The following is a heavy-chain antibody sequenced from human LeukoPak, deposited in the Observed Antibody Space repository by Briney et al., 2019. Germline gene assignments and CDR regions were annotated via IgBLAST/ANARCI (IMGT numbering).Heavy chain of an antibody. CDR2: ISSSSSSDM. D-gene: IGHD3-3*01. J-gene: IGHJ6*02. Sequence: GGSLRLSCAASGFTFSSYHMNWVRQAPGKGLEWVSSISSSSSSDMYYAESVKGRFTISRDNAKNSLYLQMNSLRAEDTAVYYCAKAVGYDFWSGYYYYYYGMDVWGQGTTVTVSS. CDR1: GFTFSSYH. CDR3: AKAVGYDFWSGYYYYYYGMDV. V-gene: IGHV3-21*01.